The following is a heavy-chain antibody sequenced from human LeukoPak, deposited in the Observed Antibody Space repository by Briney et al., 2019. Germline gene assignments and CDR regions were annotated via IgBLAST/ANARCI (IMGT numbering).Heavy chain of an antibody. V-gene: IGHV1-69*05. CDR2: IIPIFGTA. Sequence: SVKVSCKASGGTFSSYAISWVRQAPGQGLEWMGRIIPIFGTANYAQKFQGRVTITTDESTSTAYMELSSLRSEDTAVYYCAREDPNWGSTQLDYWGQGTLVTVSS. D-gene: IGHD7-27*01. CDR1: GGTFSSYA. CDR3: AREDPNWGSTQLDY. J-gene: IGHJ4*02.